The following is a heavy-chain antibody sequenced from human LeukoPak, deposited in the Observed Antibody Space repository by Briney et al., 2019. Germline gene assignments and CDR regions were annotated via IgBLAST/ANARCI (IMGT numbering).Heavy chain of an antibody. CDR1: RFTFSGYM. CDR3: AKDLHYGSADY. J-gene: IGHJ4*02. CDR2: ISSSSSYI. Sequence: GGSLRLSCAASRFTFSGYMMNWVRQAPGKGLEWVSSISSSSSYIYYADSVKGRFTISRDNAKNSLSLQMNSLRAEDTAVYYCAKDLHYGSADYWGQGTLVTVSS. V-gene: IGHV3-21*01. D-gene: IGHD3-10*01.